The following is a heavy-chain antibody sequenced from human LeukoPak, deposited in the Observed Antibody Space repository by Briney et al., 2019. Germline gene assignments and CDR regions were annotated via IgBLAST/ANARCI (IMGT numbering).Heavy chain of an antibody. CDR3: ARGPHKYYYGPSNNWFDP. J-gene: IGHJ5*02. V-gene: IGHV3-11*06. Sequence: PGGSLRLSCAASGFTFSDNYMTWVRQAPGKGLEWVSSISSSSSYIYYADSVKGRFTISRDNAKNSLYLQMNSLRAEDTAVYYCARGPHKYYYGPSNNWFDPWGQGTLVTVSS. D-gene: IGHD3-10*01. CDR2: ISSSSSYI. CDR1: GFTFSDNY.